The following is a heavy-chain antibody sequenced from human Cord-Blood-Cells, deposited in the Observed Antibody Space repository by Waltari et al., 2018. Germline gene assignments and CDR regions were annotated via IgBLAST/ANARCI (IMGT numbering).Heavy chain of an antibody. CDR1: GGTFSIYA. V-gene: IGHV1-69*01. CDR2: IIPIFGTA. D-gene: IGHD2-21*02. CDR3: ARDQGGAYCGGDCYFAY. Sequence: QVQLVQSGAEVKKPGSSVRVSCKASGGTFSIYAISWVRQAPDQGLEWMGGIIPIFGTANYAQKFQGRVTITADESTSTAYMELSSLRSEDTAVYYCARDQGGAYCGGDCYFAYWGQGTLVTVSS. J-gene: IGHJ4*02.